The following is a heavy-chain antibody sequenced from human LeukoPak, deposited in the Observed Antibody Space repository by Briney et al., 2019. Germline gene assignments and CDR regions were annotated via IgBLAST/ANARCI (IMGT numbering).Heavy chain of an antibody. Sequence: GESLVISCKGSGYSFTSYWISWVRQLPGKGGEWMGRIDPIASYPTSPPSFQAHVTISADNSISTAYLQWSSLKASDTAMYYCARSGPLGGSYPNYWGQGTLVTVSS. CDR3: ARSGPLGGSYPNY. CDR2: IDPIASYP. D-gene: IGHD1-26*01. CDR1: GYSFTSYW. V-gene: IGHV5-10-1*01. J-gene: IGHJ4*02.